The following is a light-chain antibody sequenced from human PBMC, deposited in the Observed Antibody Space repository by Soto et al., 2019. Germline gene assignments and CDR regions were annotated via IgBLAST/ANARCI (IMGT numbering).Light chain of an antibody. J-gene: IGKJ1*01. CDR2: GAS. CDR1: QSVSSN. V-gene: IGKV3-15*01. Sequence: EIVMTQSPATLPVSPGERATLSCRASQSVSSNLAWYQQKPGQAPRLLIYGASTRATGIPARFSGRGYGTEYTLTISSLESEDFAVYYCQQYDLWPRTFGQGTKVDIK. CDR3: QQYDLWPRT.